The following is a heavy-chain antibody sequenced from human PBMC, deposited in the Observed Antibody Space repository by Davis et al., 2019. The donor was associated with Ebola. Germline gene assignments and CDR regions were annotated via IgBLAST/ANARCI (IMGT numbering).Heavy chain of an antibody. Sequence: GESLKISCKGSGYSFVDYWIGWVRQMPGKGLEWMGIIFTGDSDTRYRPSFRGQVTISADKSFKTAFLQWSSLKASDTARYYCATLRRTITGMDDGFDIWGQGTMVTVSS. CDR3: ATLRRTITGMDDGFDI. J-gene: IGHJ3*02. V-gene: IGHV5-51*01. CDR2: IFTGDSDT. CDR1: GYSFVDYW. D-gene: IGHD1-20*01.